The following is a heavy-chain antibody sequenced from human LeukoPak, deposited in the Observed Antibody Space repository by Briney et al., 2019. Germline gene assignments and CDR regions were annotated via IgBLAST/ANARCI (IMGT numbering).Heavy chain of an antibody. V-gene: IGHV3-33*01. CDR1: GFTFSSYG. Sequence: GRSLRLSCAASGFTFSSYGMHWVRQAPGKGLEWVAVIWYDGSNKYYADSVKGRFIISRDNSKNTLYLQMNSLRAEDTAVYYCARDRGFLEWSRYWGQGTLVTVSS. CDR3: ARDRGFLEWSRY. J-gene: IGHJ4*02. CDR2: IWYDGSNK. D-gene: IGHD3-3*01.